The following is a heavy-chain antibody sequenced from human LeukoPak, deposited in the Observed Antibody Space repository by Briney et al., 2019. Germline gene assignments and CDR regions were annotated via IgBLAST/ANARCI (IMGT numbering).Heavy chain of an antibody. CDR1: GASISNYY. V-gene: IGHV4-59*08. D-gene: IGHD4-11*01. CDR2: VYDTGST. J-gene: IGHJ6*02. Sequence: SETLSLTCTVSGASISNYYWSWIRQPPGKGLEWIGYVYDTGSTNYNASLKSRVTISVDTSKNQFSLKLSSVTAADTAVYYCARHEGFGNYNDYYYDIDVWGQGTTVTVSS. CDR3: ARHEGFGNYNDYYYDIDV.